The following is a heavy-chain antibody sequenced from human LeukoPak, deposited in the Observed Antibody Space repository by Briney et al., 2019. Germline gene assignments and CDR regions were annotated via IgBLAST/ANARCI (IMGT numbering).Heavy chain of an antibody. J-gene: IGHJ3*02. CDR1: GFTSDDYA. V-gene: IGHV3-23*01. Sequence: PGRSLRLSCAASGFTSDDYAMHWVLQPPGKELEWVSAISGSGGSTYYADSVKGRFTISRDNSKNTLYLQMNSLRAEDTAVYYCAKSEGTYSSGWDDAFDIWGQGTMVTVSP. D-gene: IGHD6-19*01. CDR2: ISGSGGST. CDR3: AKSEGTYSSGWDDAFDI.